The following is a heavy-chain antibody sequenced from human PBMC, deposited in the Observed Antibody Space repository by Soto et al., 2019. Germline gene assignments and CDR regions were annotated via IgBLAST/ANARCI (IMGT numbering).Heavy chain of an antibody. CDR2: IYYSGST. CDR3: ARHQRKGSSGDLH. D-gene: IGHD6-19*01. J-gene: IGHJ4*02. Sequence: SETLSLTCTVSGGSISSSSYYWGWIRQPPGKGLEWIGSIYYSGSTYYNPSLKSRVTISVDTSKNQFSLKLSSVTAADTAVYYCARHQRKGSSGDLHWGQGTLVTVSS. V-gene: IGHV4-39*01. CDR1: GGSISSSSYY.